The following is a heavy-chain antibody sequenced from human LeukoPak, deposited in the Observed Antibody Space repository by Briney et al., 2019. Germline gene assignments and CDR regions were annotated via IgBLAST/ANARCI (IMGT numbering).Heavy chain of an antibody. CDR3: AKGSRASRPYYFDF. J-gene: IGHJ4*02. CDR1: GFTFDNYA. Sequence: GGSLRLSCAASGFTFDNYAMSWVRQAPGKGLEWISAVTHNGDDSYHADSVKGRFTISRDNSKNTLNLQMNSLRVEDSAVYYCAKGSRASRPYYFDFWGQGTLVTVSS. V-gene: IGHV3-23*01. CDR2: VTHNGDDS. D-gene: IGHD1-26*01.